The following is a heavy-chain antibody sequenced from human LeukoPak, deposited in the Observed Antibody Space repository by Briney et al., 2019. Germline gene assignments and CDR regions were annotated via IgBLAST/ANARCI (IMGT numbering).Heavy chain of an antibody. Sequence: SETLSLTCTVSGGSISSSSYYWGWIRQPPGKGLEWIGSIYYSGSTYYNPSLKSRVTISVDTSKNQFSLKLSSVTAADTAVYYCASGYDSSGYYPPHDYWGQGTLVTVSS. D-gene: IGHD3-22*01. CDR3: ASGYDSSGYYPPHDY. J-gene: IGHJ4*02. CDR1: GGSISSSSYY. CDR2: IYYSGST. V-gene: IGHV4-39*07.